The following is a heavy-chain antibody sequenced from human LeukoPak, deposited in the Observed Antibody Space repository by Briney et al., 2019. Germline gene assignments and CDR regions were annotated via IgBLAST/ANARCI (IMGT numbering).Heavy chain of an antibody. J-gene: IGHJ6*03. V-gene: IGHV3-23*01. CDR2: GGNGGST. CDR3: AKMRGQYYHSYYMDA. CDR1: GFIFSNYA. Sequence: GGSLRLSCAASGFIFSNYAMTWVRQAPGKGLEWVSYGGNGGSTYYADSVKGRFTVSRDNSKSTLYLQMNSLTAEDTAVYYCAKMRGQYYHSYYMDAWGKGTTVTVSS.